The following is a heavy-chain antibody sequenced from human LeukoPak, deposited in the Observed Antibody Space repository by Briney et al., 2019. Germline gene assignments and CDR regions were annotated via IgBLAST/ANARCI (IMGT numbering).Heavy chain of an antibody. CDR1: GFTFSSYG. CDR3: AKGFGGSSSQGYYFDY. V-gene: IGHV3-30*02. J-gene: IGHJ4*02. D-gene: IGHD2-15*01. Sequence: GGSLRLSCAASGFTFSSYGMHWVRQAPGKGLEWVAVIWYGGSNKYYADSVKGRFTISRDNSKNTLYLQMNSLRAEDTAVYYCAKGFGGSSSQGYYFDYWGQGTLVTVSS. CDR2: IWYGGSNK.